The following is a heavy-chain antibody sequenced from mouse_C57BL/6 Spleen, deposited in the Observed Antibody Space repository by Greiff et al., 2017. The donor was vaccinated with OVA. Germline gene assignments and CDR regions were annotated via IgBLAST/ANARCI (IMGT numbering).Heavy chain of an antibody. CDR3: ARTTVWMDY. D-gene: IGHD1-1*01. J-gene: IGHJ4*01. CDR2: ISYDGSN. Sequence: VQLKQSGPGLVKPSQSLSLTCSVTGYSITSGYYWNWIRQFPGNKLEWMGYISYDGSNNYNPSLKNRISITRDTSKNQFFLKLNSVTTEDTATYYCARTTVWMDYWGQGTSVTVSS. CDR1: GYSITSGYY. V-gene: IGHV3-6*01.